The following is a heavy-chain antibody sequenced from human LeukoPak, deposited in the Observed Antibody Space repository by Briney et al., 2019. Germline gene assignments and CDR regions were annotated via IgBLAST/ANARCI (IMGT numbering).Heavy chain of an antibody. J-gene: IGHJ4*02. CDR2: IYASGSK. V-gene: IGHV4-38-2*01. CDR1: GYSISTGYY. D-gene: IGHD3-10*01. Sequence: PSETLSLTCAVSGYSISTGYYWAWIRQSPGRGLEWIGSIYASGSKYYNPSLKSRVTISVDTSKNQFSLKLSSVTAADTAVYYCARKDHRGAENFFDYWGQGTLVTVSS. CDR3: ARKDHRGAENFFDY.